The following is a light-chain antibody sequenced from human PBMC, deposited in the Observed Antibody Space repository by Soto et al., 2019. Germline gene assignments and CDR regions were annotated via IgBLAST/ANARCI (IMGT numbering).Light chain of an antibody. CDR2: GAS. Sequence: EIVLTQSPGTLSLSPGERATLSCTASQPISSNYLAWYQQKPGQAPRLLIYGASSRATGIPDRFSGSGSGTDCTLTISRLEPEDFAVYYCQQFGRSPWTFGQGTKVEIK. V-gene: IGKV3-20*01. J-gene: IGKJ1*01. CDR1: QPISSNY. CDR3: QQFGRSPWT.